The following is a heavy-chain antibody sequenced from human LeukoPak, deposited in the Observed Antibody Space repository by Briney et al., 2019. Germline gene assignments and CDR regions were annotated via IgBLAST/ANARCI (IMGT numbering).Heavy chain of an antibody. V-gene: IGHV4-34*01. D-gene: IGHD4-17*01. J-gene: IGHJ4*02. CDR2: INHSGSA. Sequence: PSETLSLTCAVSGGSLSGYYWTWIRQPPGKGLEWIGEINHSGSANYNPSLKSRVTISLDTSKNQFSLNLSSVTAADTAVYYCARGQGTVTTHWGQGTLVTVSS. CDR1: GGSLSGYY. CDR3: ARGQGTVTTH.